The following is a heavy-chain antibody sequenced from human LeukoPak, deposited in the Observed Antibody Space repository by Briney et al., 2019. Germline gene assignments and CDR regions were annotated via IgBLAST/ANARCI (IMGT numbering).Heavy chain of an antibody. CDR2: ISSSGSTI. J-gene: IGHJ6*03. V-gene: IGHV3-48*03. Sequence: GGSLRLSCAASGFTFSSYEMNWVRQAPGKGLEWVSYISSSGSTIYYADSVKGRFTISRDNAKNSLYLQMNSLRAEDTAVYYCARRRGNCGGDCYLESFYYMDVWGKGTTVTVSS. CDR3: ARRRGNCGGDCYLESFYYMDV. CDR1: GFTFSSYE. D-gene: IGHD2-21*02.